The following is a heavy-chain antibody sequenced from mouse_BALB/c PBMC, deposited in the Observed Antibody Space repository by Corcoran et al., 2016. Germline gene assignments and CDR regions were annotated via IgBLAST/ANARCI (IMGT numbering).Heavy chain of an antibody. CDR3: ARDPSAMDY. CDR2: INTYTGEP. V-gene: IGHV9-3-1*01. CDR1: GYTFTNYG. J-gene: IGHJ4*01. Sequence: QIQLVQSGPELKKPGETVKISCKASGYTFTNYGMNWVKQAPGKGLKWMGWINTYTGEPTYADDFKGRLAFSLETSASTAYLQINNLKNEDTATYFCARDPSAMDYWGQGTSVTVSS.